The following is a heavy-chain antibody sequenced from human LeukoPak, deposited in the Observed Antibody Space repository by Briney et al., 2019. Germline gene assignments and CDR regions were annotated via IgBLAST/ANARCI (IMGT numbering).Heavy chain of an antibody. D-gene: IGHD2-2*01. CDR2: IYYSGST. V-gene: IGHV4-39*01. CDR1: GGSISSSSYY. CDR3: ERHIVVVPAAPFDY. J-gene: IGHJ4*02. Sequence: AETLSLTCTVSGGSISSSSYYWGWIPQPPGKGLEGIGSIYYSGSTYYNPSLKSRVTISVDTSKNQFSLKLSSVTAADTAVYYCERHIVVVPAAPFDYWGQGTLVTVSS.